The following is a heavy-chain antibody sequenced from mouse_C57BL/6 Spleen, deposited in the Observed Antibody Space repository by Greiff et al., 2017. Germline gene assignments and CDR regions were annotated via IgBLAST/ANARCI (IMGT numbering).Heavy chain of an antibody. CDR2: ISYDGSN. CDR3: ATEGYSNFDY. V-gene: IGHV3-6*01. D-gene: IGHD2-5*01. Sequence: ESGPGLVKPSQSLSLTCSVTGYSITSGYYWNWIRQFPGNKLEWMGYISYDGSNNYNPSLKNRISITRDTSKNQFFLKLNSVTTEDTATYYCATEGYSNFDYWGQGTTLTVSS. CDR1: GYSITSGYY. J-gene: IGHJ2*01.